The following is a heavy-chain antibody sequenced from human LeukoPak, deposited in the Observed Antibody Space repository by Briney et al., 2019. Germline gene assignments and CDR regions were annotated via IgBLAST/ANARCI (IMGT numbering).Heavy chain of an antibody. D-gene: IGHD1-26*01. CDR1: GSSFTSYY. CDR2: IYPGDSDT. J-gene: IGHJ4*02. CDR3: ARRVGNSGSLRNFDY. V-gene: IGHV5-51*01. Sequence: GASLKISCKGSGSSFTSYYIAWVRQMPGKGLEWMGIIYPGDSDTRYSPSFQGQVTISADKSISTAYLQWSSLEASDTAMYYCARRVGNSGSLRNFDYWGQGTLVTVSS.